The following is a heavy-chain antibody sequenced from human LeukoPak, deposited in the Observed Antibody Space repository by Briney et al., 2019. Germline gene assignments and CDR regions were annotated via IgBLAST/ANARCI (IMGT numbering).Heavy chain of an antibody. Sequence: SETLSLTCAVSGGSISSGGYSWSWIRQPPGKGLEWIGYIYHSGSTYYNPSLKSRVTISVDTSKNQFSLKLSSVTAADTAVYYCARTDTAFDYWGQGTLVTVSS. CDR3: ARTDTAFDY. CDR1: GGSISSGGYS. CDR2: IYHSGST. V-gene: IGHV4-30-2*05. J-gene: IGHJ4*02. D-gene: IGHD5-18*01.